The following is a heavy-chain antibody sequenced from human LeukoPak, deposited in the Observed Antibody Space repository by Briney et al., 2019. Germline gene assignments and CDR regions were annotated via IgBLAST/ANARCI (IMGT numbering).Heavy chain of an antibody. CDR2: INQYGGEI. J-gene: IGHJ4*02. D-gene: IGHD6-13*01. Sequence: PGGSLRLSCAASGFTFSDYWMTWVRQTPGKGLDAVANINQYGGEISYVDSVKGRFTISRDNAKNSLSLQMSSLRVEDTAVYYCVKGPLITAAGTYWGQGTLVTVSS. CDR1: GFTFSDYW. CDR3: VKGPLITAAGTY. V-gene: IGHV3-7*03.